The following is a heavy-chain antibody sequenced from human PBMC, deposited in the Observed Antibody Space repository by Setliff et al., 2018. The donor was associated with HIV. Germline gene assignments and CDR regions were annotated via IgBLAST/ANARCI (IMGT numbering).Heavy chain of an antibody. D-gene: IGHD3-9*01. CDR3: ARIDPTAYHYHMDV. V-gene: IGHV1-2*02. Sequence: ASVKVSCKASGYTLTDFYIHWVRQAPGQGLEWMGWMHPNTGATSYAQKLQGRVSMTRDMSISTAYMELARLRSDDSAVYYCARIDPTAYHYHMDVWGKGTTVTVSS. J-gene: IGHJ6*03. CDR2: MHPNTGAT. CDR1: GYTLTDFY.